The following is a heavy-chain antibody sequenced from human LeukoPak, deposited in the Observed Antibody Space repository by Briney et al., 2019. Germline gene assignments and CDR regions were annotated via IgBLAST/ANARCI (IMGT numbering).Heavy chain of an antibody. Sequence: GGSLRLSCAVSVYPFTGSDTHGVRQAPGKGLEWVAFVSHEGSSKFYAESVKGRFGISRDNSKSTTYLQMNGLRADDTAVYYCTNATRGWPRFFDHWGQGTLVAVSS. CDR1: VYPFTGSD. CDR2: VSHEGSSK. CDR3: TNATRGWPRFFDH. D-gene: IGHD6-19*01. V-gene: IGHV3-30*18. J-gene: IGHJ4*02.